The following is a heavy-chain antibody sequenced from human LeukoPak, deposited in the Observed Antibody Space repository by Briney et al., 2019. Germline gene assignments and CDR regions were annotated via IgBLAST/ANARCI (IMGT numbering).Heavy chain of an antibody. D-gene: IGHD3-22*01. CDR2: IYYSGST. CDR3: ARNRGVDITMIYGMDV. Sequence: PSETLSLTCTVSGGSISSYYWSWIRQPPGKGLEWIGYIYYSGSTNYNPSLKSRVTISVDTSKNQFSLKLSSVTAADTAVYYCARNRGVDITMIYGMDVWGQGTTVTVSS. V-gene: IGHV4-59*01. CDR1: GGSISSYY. J-gene: IGHJ6*02.